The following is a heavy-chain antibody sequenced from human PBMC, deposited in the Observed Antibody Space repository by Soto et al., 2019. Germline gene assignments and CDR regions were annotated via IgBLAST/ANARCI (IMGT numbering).Heavy chain of an antibody. V-gene: IGHV3-23*01. J-gene: IGHJ4*02. CDR2: ISGSGGST. D-gene: IGHD3-3*01. CDR3: AKDRTALYDFWSGYNY. CDR1: GFTFSSYA. Sequence: GGSLRLSCAASGFTFSSYAMSWVRQAPGKGLEWVSAISGSGGSTYYADSVKGRFTISRDNSKNTLYLQMNSLRAEDTAVYYCAKDRTALYDFWSGYNYWGQGTLVTVSS.